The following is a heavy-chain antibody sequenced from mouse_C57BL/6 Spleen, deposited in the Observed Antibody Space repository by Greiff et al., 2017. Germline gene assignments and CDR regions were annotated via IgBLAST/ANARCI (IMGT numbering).Heavy chain of an antibody. CDR2: ISYDGSN. CDR1: GYSITSGYY. J-gene: IGHJ1*03. Sequence: ASQSLSLTCSVTGYSITSGYYWNWIRQFPGNKLEWMGYISYDGSNNYNPSLKNRISITRDTSKNQFFLKLNSVTTEDTATYYCARVGYGSSYSYWYFDVWGTGTTVTVSS. V-gene: IGHV3-6*01. D-gene: IGHD1-1*01. CDR3: ARVGYGSSYSYWYFDV.